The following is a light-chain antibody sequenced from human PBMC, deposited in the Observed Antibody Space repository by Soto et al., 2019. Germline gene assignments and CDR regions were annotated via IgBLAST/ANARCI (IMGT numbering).Light chain of an antibody. V-gene: IGKV4-1*01. CDR2: WAS. CDR3: QQYYTTPPHT. Sequence: DIVMTQSPDSLAVSLGERATINCKSSQSVLYSSNNKNYLAWYQQKPGQPPKLLIYWASTRESGVPDRFSGSGSGTDFTLTISSLQAEDVAVYYCQQYYTTPPHTLGQGTKLEIK. CDR1: QSVLYSSNNKNY. J-gene: IGKJ2*01.